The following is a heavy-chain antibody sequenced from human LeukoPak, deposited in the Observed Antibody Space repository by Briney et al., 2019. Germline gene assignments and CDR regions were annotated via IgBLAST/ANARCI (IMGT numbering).Heavy chain of an antibody. J-gene: IGHJ4*02. V-gene: IGHV1-18*01. CDR2: ISAYNGNT. Sequence: ASVKVSCKASGYTFTSYGISWVRQAPGQGLEWMGWISAYNGNTNYAQKLQGRVTMTTDTSTSTAYMELRSLRSDDTAVYYCARAWSGYSYGYYFDYWGQGTLVTVSS. CDR1: GYTFTSYG. D-gene: IGHD5-18*01. CDR3: ARAWSGYSYGYYFDY.